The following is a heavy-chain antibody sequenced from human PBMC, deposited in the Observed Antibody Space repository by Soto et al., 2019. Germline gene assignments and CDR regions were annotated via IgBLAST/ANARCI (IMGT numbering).Heavy chain of an antibody. CDR2: IYFSGGT. V-gene: IGHV4-59*01. CDR3: ARTNAFHI. J-gene: IGHJ3*02. CDR1: GGSIGSDY. Sequence: PSETLSLTCTVSGGSIGSDYWSWIRQPPGEGLEWIGYIYFSGGTNYKPSLKSRVTISVDRSKNQLSLRLTSVTAADTAVYYCARTNAFHIWGQGTMVTVS.